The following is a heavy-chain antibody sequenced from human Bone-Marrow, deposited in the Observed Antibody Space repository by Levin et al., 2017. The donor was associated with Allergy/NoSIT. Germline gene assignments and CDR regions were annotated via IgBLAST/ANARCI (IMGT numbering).Heavy chain of an antibody. CDR1: GNTFSSYT. J-gene: IGHJ5*02. V-gene: IGHV1-69*08. Sequence: ASVKVSCKASGNTFSSYTFTWVRQAPGQGLEWMGRIIPILRTTNYAQRFQGRITITADTSTSTTYMELSSLRPEDAAVYYCAWGLGYCSTNSCLNFRWDAWGQGTLVTVSS. CDR3: AWGLGYCSTNSCLNFRWDA. CDR2: IIPILRTT. D-gene: IGHD2-2*01.